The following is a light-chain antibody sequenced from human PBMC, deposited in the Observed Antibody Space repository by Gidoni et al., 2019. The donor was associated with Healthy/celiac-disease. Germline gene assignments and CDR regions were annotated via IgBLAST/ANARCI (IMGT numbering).Light chain of an antibody. V-gene: IGKV3-11*01. Sequence: PPTLSLSPGERVTLTCRASQSISSWLAWYQQKPGKAPKLLIYDASNRASGIPARFSGSGSGTEFTLTISSLEPEDFAIYYCQQHSNYVHTFGEGTKLEIK. CDR3: QQHSNYVHT. CDR1: QSISSW. CDR2: DAS. J-gene: IGKJ2*01.